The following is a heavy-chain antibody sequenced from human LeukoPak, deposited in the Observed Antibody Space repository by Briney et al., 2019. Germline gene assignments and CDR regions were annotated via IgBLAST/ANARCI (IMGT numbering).Heavy chain of an antibody. J-gene: IGHJ4*02. CDR3: TRGAPVGSSREFDY. CDR2: IYYSGST. CDR1: GGSISSYY. V-gene: IGHV4-59*12. D-gene: IGHD5-24*01. Sequence: PSETLSLTCTVSGGSISSYYWSWIRQPPGKGLEWIGYIYYSGSTNYNPSLKSRVTISVDTSKNRFSLQLNSVTPEDTAVYYCTRGAPVGSSREFDYWGQGTLVTVSS.